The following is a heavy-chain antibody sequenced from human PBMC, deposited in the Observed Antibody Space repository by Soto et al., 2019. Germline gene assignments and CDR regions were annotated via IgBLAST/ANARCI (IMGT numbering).Heavy chain of an antibody. CDR2: ISYDGSNK. CDR3: APMLIAVPFGFDY. J-gene: IGHJ4*02. V-gene: IGHV3-30*03. D-gene: IGHD6-19*01. Sequence: CVRQPPGKGLEWVAVISYDGSNKYYADSVKGRFTISRDNSKNTLYLQMNSLRAEDTAVYYCAPMLIAVPFGFDYWGQGTLVTVSS.